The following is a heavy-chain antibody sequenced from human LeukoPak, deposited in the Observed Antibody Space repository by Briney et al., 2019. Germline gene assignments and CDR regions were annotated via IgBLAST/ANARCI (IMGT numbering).Heavy chain of an antibody. CDR2: IYHSGST. CDR1: GGSISSGGYS. J-gene: IGHJ4*02. V-gene: IGHV4-30-2*01. Sequence: SQTLSLTCAVSGGSISSGGYSWSWIRQPPGKGLEWIGYIYHSGSTNYNPSLKSRVTISVDKSKNQFSLKLSSVTAADTAVYYCARDLDYWGQGTLVTVSS. CDR3: ARDLDY.